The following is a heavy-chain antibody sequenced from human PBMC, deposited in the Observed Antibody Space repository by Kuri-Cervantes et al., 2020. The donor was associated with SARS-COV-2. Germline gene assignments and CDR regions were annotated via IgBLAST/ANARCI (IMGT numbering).Heavy chain of an antibody. CDR2: INHSGST. V-gene: IGHV4-34*01. J-gene: IGHJ4*02. Sequence: SQTLSLTCAVYGGSFSGYYWSWIRQPPGKGLEWIGEINHSGSTNYNPSLKSRVTISVDTSKNQFSLKLTSVTAADTAVYYCARPGHSSSYALGYWGQGILVTVSS. CDR3: ARPGHSSSYALGY. CDR1: GGSFSGYY. D-gene: IGHD6-6*01.